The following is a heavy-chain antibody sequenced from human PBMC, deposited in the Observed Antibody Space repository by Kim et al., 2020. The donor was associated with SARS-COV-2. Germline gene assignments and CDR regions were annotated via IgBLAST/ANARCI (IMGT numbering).Heavy chain of an antibody. Sequence: GGSLRLSCAASGFTFSSYAMSWIRQAPGKGLEWVSAISGSGGSTYYADSVKGRFTISRDNSKNTLYLQMNSLRAEDTAVYYCAKDRANNYYGSGLEHWGQGTLVTVSS. V-gene: IGHV3-23*01. CDR3: AKDRANNYYGSGLEH. CDR1: GFTFSSYA. CDR2: ISGSGGST. D-gene: IGHD3-10*01. J-gene: IGHJ1*01.